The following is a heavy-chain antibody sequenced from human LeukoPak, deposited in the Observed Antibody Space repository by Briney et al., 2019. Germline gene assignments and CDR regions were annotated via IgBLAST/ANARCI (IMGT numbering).Heavy chain of an antibody. D-gene: IGHD3-10*01. Sequence: PSETLSLTCTVSGGSISSGDYYWSWIRQPPGKGLEWIGYIYYSGSTYYNPSLKSRVTISVDTSKNQFSLKLSSVTAADTAVYYCARGSGNSDWFDPWGQGTLVTVSS. CDR3: ARGSGNSDWFDP. CDR1: GGSISSGDYY. CDR2: IYYSGST. J-gene: IGHJ5*02. V-gene: IGHV4-30-4*01.